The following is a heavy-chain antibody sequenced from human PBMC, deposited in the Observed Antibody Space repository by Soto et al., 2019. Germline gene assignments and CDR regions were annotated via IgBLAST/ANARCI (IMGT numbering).Heavy chain of an antibody. Sequence: QVQLVESGGGVVQPGRSLRLSCAASGFTFSSYGMHWVRQALGKGLEWVAVISYDGSNKYYADSVKGRFTISRDNSKNTLYLQMNSLRAEDTAVYYCAKSPDYGDYPGYFDYWGQGTLVTVSS. D-gene: IGHD4-17*01. J-gene: IGHJ4*02. CDR3: AKSPDYGDYPGYFDY. V-gene: IGHV3-30*18. CDR1: GFTFSSYG. CDR2: ISYDGSNK.